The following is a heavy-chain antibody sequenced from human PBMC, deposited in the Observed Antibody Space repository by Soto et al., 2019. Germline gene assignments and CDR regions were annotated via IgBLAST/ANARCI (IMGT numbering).Heavy chain of an antibody. D-gene: IGHD6-13*01. CDR1: GYSFTSYW. Sequence: LGESLKISCKGSGYSFTSYWIGWVRQMPGKGLEWMRIIYPGDSDTRYSPTFQGQVTISADKSISTAYLQWSSLKASDTAMYYCARHQAAGTDGMDVWGQGTTVTVSS. V-gene: IGHV5-51*01. J-gene: IGHJ6*02. CDR3: ARHQAAGTDGMDV. CDR2: IYPGDSDT.